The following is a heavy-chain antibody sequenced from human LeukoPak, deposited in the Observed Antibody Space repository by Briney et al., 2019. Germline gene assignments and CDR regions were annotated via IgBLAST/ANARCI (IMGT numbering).Heavy chain of an antibody. Sequence: PGGSLRLSCAASGFMFRNFWMHWVRQAPGKGLEWVSFTNNDGTTKEYADSVKGRFTISRDNTRNTVDLQMNGLSAEDTAVYYCARGDGGFDYWGQGSLVTVSS. D-gene: IGHD5-24*01. V-gene: IGHV3-74*03. CDR3: ARGDGGFDY. CDR2: TNNDGTTK. CDR1: GFMFRNFW. J-gene: IGHJ4*02.